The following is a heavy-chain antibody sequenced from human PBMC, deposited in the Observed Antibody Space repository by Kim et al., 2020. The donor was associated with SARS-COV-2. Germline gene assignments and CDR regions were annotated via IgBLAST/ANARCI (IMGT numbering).Heavy chain of an antibody. D-gene: IGHD1-26*01. Sequence: GGSLRLSCAASGFTFSDYYMSWIRQAPGKGLEWISYISGSSTYTNFADSVKGRFTISRDNAKNSLYLHMNSLRVDDTAVYYCARVVLGATDYYDYWGQGTLVTVSS. J-gene: IGHJ4*02. CDR3: ARVVLGATDYYDY. CDR2: ISGSSTYT. CDR1: GFTFSDYY. V-gene: IGHV3-11*06.